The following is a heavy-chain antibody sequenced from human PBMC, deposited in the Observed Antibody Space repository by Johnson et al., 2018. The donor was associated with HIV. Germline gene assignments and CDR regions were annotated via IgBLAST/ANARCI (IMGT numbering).Heavy chain of an antibody. CDR3: ASQVRGLRLGVDAFDI. D-gene: IGHD3-16*01. V-gene: IGHV3-23*04. CDR2: VTGTGGDT. Sequence: VESGGGLVQPGGSLRLSCAASGFTFSSYGMSWVRQAPGKGLEWVSGVTGTGGDTYYAESVKGRFTISRDNSKNPLYLQMNKLRAEDTAVYFCASQVRGLRLGVDAFDIWGQGTMVTVSS. CDR1: GFTFSSYG. J-gene: IGHJ3*02.